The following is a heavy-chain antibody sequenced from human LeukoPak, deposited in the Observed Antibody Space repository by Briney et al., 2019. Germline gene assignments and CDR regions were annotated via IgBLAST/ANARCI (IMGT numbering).Heavy chain of an antibody. CDR3: AKGKVSSGGSCYHY. D-gene: IGHD2-15*01. J-gene: IGHJ4*02. CDR1: GFTFSDFG. CDR2: IRSDGSNK. V-gene: IGHV3-30*02. Sequence: QAGGSLRLSCAASGFTFSDFGMHWVRQAPGKGLEWVALIRSDGSNKYYAESVKGRFTISRDSSKNTLFLQMNSLRVEDTAVYYCAKGKVSSGGSCYHYWGQGTLVTVSS.